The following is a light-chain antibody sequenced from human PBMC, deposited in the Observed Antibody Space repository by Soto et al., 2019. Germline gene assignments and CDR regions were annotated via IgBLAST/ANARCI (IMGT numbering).Light chain of an antibody. V-gene: IGKV1-5*03. CDR2: GAS. Sequence: DIQMTQSPSTLSSFLGDRFTITCRSGQSISNLLAWYQLKPGQAPKLIIYGASTLESGVPPRFSGSGSGTEFTLTISRLQPDDFATYFCQQYDSLSPMWTFGQGTKVDIK. CDR3: QQYDSLSPMWT. CDR1: QSISNL. J-gene: IGKJ1*01.